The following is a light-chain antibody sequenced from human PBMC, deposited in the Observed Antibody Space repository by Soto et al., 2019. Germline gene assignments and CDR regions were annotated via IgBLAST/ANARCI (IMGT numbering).Light chain of an antibody. CDR3: QGWDSTV. V-gene: IGLV3-21*04. CDR2: YNS. Sequence: SSELTQPPSVSVAPGKTARVTCGGNNIGTKSVHWYQQKPGQAPVLVIYYNSDRPSGIPERFSGSNSGNTATLTISRVEAGDEADYYCQGWDSTVFGGGTKLTVL. J-gene: IGLJ3*02. CDR1: NIGTKS.